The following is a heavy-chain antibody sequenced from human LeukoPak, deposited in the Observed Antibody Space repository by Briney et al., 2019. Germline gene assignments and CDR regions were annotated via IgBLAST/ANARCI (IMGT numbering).Heavy chain of an antibody. CDR2: ISYDGSNK. V-gene: IGHV3-30*03. Sequence: GGSLRLSCAASGFTFSSYSMNWVRQAPGKGLEWVAVISYDGSNKYYADSVKGRFTISRDNSKNTLYLQMNSLRAEDTAVYYCARDKLWFGELFKGDWFDPWGQGTLVTVSS. CDR3: ARDKLWFGELFKGDWFDP. D-gene: IGHD3-10*01. J-gene: IGHJ5*02. CDR1: GFTFSSYS.